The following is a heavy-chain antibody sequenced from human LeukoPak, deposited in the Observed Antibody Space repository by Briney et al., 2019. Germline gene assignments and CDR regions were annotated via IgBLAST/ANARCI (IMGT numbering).Heavy chain of an antibody. V-gene: IGHV1-2*02. CDR3: ARDFGPEYYGSGSKTDDY. J-gene: IGHJ4*02. CDR1: GYTFTGYY. D-gene: IGHD3-10*01. CDR2: INPNSGGT. Sequence: ASVKVSCKASGYTFTGYYMHWVRQAPGQGLEWMGWINPNSGGTNYAQKFQRRVTMTRDTSISTAYMELSRLRSDDTAVYYCARDFGPEYYGSGSKTDDYWGQGTLVTVSS.